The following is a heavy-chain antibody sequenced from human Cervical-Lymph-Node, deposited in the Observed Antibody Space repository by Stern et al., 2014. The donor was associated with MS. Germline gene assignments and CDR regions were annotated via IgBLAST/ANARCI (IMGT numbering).Heavy chain of an antibody. Sequence: QLVQSGAEVKKPGASVKVSCKASGYAFTTYGIAWVRQAPGQGLELMGWISLHNGDHNYAQRLQGRVTLTSDKSTRLYHMGLRNLRSGDTAVYYCVRVGYGANYLDLWGQGTLVTVSS. CDR2: ISLHNGDH. J-gene: IGHJ4*02. CDR3: VRVGYGANYLDL. D-gene: IGHD4/OR15-4a*01. V-gene: IGHV1-18*01. CDR1: GYAFTTYG.